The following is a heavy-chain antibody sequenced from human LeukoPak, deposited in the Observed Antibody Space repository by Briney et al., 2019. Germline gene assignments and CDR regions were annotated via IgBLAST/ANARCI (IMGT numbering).Heavy chain of an antibody. CDR2: IIPIFGTA. CDR3: ARAVRDFWTSPVDY. D-gene: IGHD3/OR15-3a*01. CDR1: GGTLSSYA. J-gene: IGHJ4*02. Sequence: EASVKVSCKASGGTLSSYAISWVRQAPGQGLEWMGGIIPIFGTANYAQKFQGRVTITADESTSTAYMELSSLRSEDTAVYYCARAVRDFWTSPVDYWGQGTLVTVSS. V-gene: IGHV1-69*13.